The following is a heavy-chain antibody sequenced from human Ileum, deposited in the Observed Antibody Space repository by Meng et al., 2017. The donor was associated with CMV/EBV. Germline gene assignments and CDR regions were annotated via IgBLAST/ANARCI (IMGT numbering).Heavy chain of an antibody. V-gene: IGHV4-39*07. J-gene: IGHJ4*02. CDR1: GGSVNRNTYY. CDR2: IFDSGSA. D-gene: IGHD6-13*01. Sequence: HLQESGPGLVKPSETLSLTFNASGGSVNRNTYYWGWIRQPPGKSLEWIGTIFDSGSAFYNPSLQSRVSVSIDMSRNQLSLSLSSVTAADTAVYYCVRDHGSSSWFFYWGQGTLVTVSS. CDR3: VRDHGSSSWFFY.